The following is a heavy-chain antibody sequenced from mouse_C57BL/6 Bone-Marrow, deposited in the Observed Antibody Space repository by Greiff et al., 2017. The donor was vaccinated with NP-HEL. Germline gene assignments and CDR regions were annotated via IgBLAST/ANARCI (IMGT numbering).Heavy chain of an antibody. Sequence: EVQRVESGGGLVKPGGSLKLSCAASGFTFSSYAMSWVRQTPEKRLEWVATISDGGSYTYYPDNVKGRFTISRDNAKNNLYLQMSHLKSEDTAMYYCARGGPYYGRYAMDYWGQGTSVTVSS. CDR2: ISDGGSYT. CDR1: GFTFSSYA. V-gene: IGHV5-4*01. CDR3: ARGGPYYGRYAMDY. J-gene: IGHJ4*01. D-gene: IGHD1-1*02.